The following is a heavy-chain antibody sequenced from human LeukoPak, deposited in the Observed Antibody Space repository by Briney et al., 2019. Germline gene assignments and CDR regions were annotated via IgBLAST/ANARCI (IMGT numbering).Heavy chain of an antibody. CDR1: GFTFSSYA. CDR3: AKGQSRYSYGYYFDY. D-gene: IGHD5-18*01. Sequence: PGGSLRLSCAASGFTFSSYAMSWVRQAPGKGLEWVSGISGSGGSSYYADSVKGRFTISRDNSKNTLYLQMNSLRAEDTAVYYCAKGQSRYSYGYYFDYWGQGTLVTVSS. J-gene: IGHJ4*02. CDR2: ISGSGGSS. V-gene: IGHV3-23*01.